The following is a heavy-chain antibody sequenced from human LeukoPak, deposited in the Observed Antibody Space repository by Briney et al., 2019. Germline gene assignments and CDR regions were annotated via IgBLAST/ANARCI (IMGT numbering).Heavy chain of an antibody. V-gene: IGHV3-30*04. Sequence: GGSLRLSCVGSGLTFSNHAWHWVRQAPGKGLEWVAVISYDGSNKYYADSVKGRFTISRDNSKNTLYLQMNSLRAEDTAVYYCARDGGSSSWYLGYFDYWGQGTLVTVSS. CDR3: ARDGGSSSWYLGYFDY. CDR1: GLTFSNHA. CDR2: ISYDGSNK. J-gene: IGHJ4*02. D-gene: IGHD6-13*01.